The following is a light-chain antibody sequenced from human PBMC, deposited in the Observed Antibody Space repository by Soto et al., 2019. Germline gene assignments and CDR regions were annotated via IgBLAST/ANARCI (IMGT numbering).Light chain of an antibody. V-gene: IGLV2-14*01. Sequence: QSALTQPASVSGSPGQSITISCSGSSSDVGGYNFVSWYQHQPGKAPKLLIYEVYTRPSGVSTRFSGSKSVHTASLTISGLQAEDEADYYCSSYTSTSTQVLFGGGTKLTVL. J-gene: IGLJ2*01. CDR3: SSYTSTSTQVL. CDR1: SSDVGGYNF. CDR2: EVY.